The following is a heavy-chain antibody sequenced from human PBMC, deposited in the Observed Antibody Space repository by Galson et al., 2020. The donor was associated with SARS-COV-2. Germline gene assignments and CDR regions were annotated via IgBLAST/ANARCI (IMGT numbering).Heavy chain of an antibody. Sequence: NSGGSLRLSCAASGFTFSDYFMSWVRQAPGKGLEWVSYISSSGSYINYADSVKGRFTISRDNAKNSLNLQMNSLRVEDTAVYYCERVGDCSGGICYGAEYFQHWGQGTLVTVSS. J-gene: IGHJ1*01. D-gene: IGHD2-15*01. V-gene: IGHV3-11*04. CDR3: ERVGDCSGGICYGAEYFQH. CDR1: GFTFSDYF. CDR2: ISSSGSYI.